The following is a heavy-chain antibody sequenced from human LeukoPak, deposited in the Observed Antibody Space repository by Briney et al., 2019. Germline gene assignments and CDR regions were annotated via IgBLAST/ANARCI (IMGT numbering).Heavy chain of an antibody. V-gene: IGHV4-59*11. J-gene: IGHJ3*02. CDR1: GGSISSHY. CDR3: ARGGIQLWFDAFDI. D-gene: IGHD5-18*01. Sequence: SETLSLTCTVSGGSISSHYWSWIRQPPGKGLEWIGYIYYSGSTNYNPSLKSRVTISVDTSKNQFSLKLSSVTAADTAVYYCARGGIQLWFDAFDIWGQGTMVTVSS. CDR2: IYYSGST.